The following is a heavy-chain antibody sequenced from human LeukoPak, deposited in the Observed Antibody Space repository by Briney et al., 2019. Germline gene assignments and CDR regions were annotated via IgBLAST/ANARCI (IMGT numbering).Heavy chain of an antibody. J-gene: IGHJ4*02. CDR2: IYTSGST. D-gene: IGHD3-22*01. CDR1: GGSISSYY. Sequence: SETLSLTCTVSGGSISSYYWSWIRQPAGKGLEWIRRIYTSGSTNYNPSLKSRVTMSVDTSKNQFSLKLSSVTAADTAVYYCAGNTYYYDSSGYYYRDYWGQGTLVTVSS. CDR3: AGNTYYYDSSGYYYRDY. V-gene: IGHV4-4*07.